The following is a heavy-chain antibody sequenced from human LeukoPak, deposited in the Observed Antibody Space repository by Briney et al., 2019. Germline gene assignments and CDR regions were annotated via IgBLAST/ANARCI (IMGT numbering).Heavy chain of an antibody. D-gene: IGHD3-9*01. V-gene: IGHV3-21*01. CDR3: ARTYYDILTGYNPYFDY. J-gene: IGHJ4*02. Sequence: PGGSLRLSCAASGFTFSSYGMNWVRQAPGRGLEWVSSITASSTAIYSADSVKGRFTISRDNARNFLYLQMNSLRAEDTAVYYCARTYYDILTGYNPYFDYWGQGILVTVSS. CDR2: ITASSTAI. CDR1: GFTFSSYG.